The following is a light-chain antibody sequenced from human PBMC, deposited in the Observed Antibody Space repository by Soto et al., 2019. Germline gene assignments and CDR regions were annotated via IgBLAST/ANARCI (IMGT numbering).Light chain of an antibody. J-gene: IGLJ2*01. Sequence: QSALTQPRSVSGSPGQSVTISCTGTSSDVGGYKYVSWYQQHPGKAPKLMIYDVSKRPSGVPDRFSGSKSGNTASLTISGLQAEDEADYYCCSCAGIFVVFGGGTKLTVL. V-gene: IGLV2-11*01. CDR1: SSDVGGYKY. CDR3: CSCAGIFVV. CDR2: DVS.